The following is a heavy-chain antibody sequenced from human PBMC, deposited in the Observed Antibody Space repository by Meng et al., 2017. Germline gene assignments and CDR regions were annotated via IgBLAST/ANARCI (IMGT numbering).Heavy chain of an antibody. J-gene: IGHJ4*02. CDR1: GFTFDDYG. V-gene: IGHV3-53*04. CDR3: ARDRPGYSYGLDY. Sequence: GESLKISCAASGFTFDDYGMSWVRQAPGKGLEWVSVIYSGGSTYYADSVKGRFTISRHNSKNTLYLQMNSLRAEDTAVYYCARDRPGYSYGLDYWGQGTLVTVSS. CDR2: IYSGGST. D-gene: IGHD5-18*01.